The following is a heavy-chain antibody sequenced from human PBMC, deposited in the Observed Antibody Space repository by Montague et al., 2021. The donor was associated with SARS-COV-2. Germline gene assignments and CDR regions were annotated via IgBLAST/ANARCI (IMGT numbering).Heavy chain of an antibody. V-gene: IGHV4-39*01. Sequence: SETLSLTCTVTGGPISGSSDYWGWIRQSPGKGLEWIASVDYSGNTYYSPSLKSRLTISVDTSKNQFSLKLNSVTAADTALYYCARREYSYGWGDWGQGTLVTGSS. J-gene: IGHJ4*02. D-gene: IGHD5-18*01. CDR3: ARREYSYGWGD. CDR1: GGPISGSSDY. CDR2: VDYSGNT.